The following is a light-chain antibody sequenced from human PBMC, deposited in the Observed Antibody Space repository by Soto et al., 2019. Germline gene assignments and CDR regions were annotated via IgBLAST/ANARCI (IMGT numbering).Light chain of an antibody. CDR3: CSYAGSYTFV. CDR2: DVS. J-gene: IGLJ1*01. Sequence: QSALTQPRSVSGSPGQSVTISCTGTSSDVGAYNYVSWYQQRPGKAPKLMIYDVSKRPSGVPDRFSGSKSGNTASLTISGLQAEDEADYYCCSYAGSYTFVFGTGTKLTVL. V-gene: IGLV2-11*01. CDR1: SSDVGAYNY.